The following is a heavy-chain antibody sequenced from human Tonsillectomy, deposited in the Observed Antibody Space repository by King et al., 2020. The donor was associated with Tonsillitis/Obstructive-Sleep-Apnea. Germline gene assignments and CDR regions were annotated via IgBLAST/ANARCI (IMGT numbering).Heavy chain of an antibody. D-gene: IGHD6-19*01. V-gene: IGHV3-7*04. CDR2: IKQDGSEK. CDR1: GFTFSSYW. Sequence: QLVQSGGGLVQPGGSLRLSCAVSGFTFSSYWMNWVRQAPGKGLEWLANIKQDGSEKYYVDSVKGRFTISRDNAKNSLYLQMNSLRVEDTAVYYCAGGSGWIIDYWGQGTLVTVSS. J-gene: IGHJ4*02. CDR3: AGGSGWIIDY.